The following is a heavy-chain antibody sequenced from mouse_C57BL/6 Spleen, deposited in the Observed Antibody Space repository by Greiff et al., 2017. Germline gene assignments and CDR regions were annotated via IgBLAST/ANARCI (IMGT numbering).Heavy chain of an antibody. CDR3: ARGSGYTLYYFDY. Sequence: QVQLQQSGAELVRPGASVKLSCKASGYTFTDYYINWVKQRPGQGLEWIARIYPGSGNTYYNEKFKGKATLTAEKSSSTAYMQLSSLTSKDSAVYFCARGSGYTLYYFDYWGQGTTLTVSS. CDR2: IYPGSGNT. D-gene: IGHD2-2*01. V-gene: IGHV1-76*01. J-gene: IGHJ2*01. CDR1: GYTFTDYY.